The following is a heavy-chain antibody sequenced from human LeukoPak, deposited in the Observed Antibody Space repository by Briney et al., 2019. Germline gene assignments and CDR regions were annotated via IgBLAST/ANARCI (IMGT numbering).Heavy chain of an antibody. CDR1: GDSISSGGYY. CDR3: ARDPPSPGNY. Sequence: SETLSLTCTVSGDSISSGGYYWSWIRQHPGKGLEWIGYINYSGSTYYNPSLKSRLTISEGTSKNQFSLKLRSVTAADTAVYYCARDPPSPGNYWGQGTLVTVSS. J-gene: IGHJ4*02. D-gene: IGHD6-6*01. V-gene: IGHV4-31*03. CDR2: INYSGST.